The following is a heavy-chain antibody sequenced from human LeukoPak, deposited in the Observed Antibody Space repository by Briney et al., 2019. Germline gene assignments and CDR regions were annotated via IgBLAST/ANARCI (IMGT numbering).Heavy chain of an antibody. Sequence: GGSLRLSCAASGFTFSSYAINWVRQAPGKGLEWVAVISFDAKHKYYGDSVKGRFTISRDNSNNTLYLQMSGLTSEDTALYYCARGRVVPATRLDYWGRGTLVTVSS. V-gene: IGHV3-30*04. CDR2: ISFDAKHK. CDR3: ARGRVVPATRLDY. J-gene: IGHJ4*02. D-gene: IGHD2-15*01. CDR1: GFTFSSYA.